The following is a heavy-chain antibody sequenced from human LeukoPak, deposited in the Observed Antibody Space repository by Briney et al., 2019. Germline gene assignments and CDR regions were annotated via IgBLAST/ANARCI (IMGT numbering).Heavy chain of an antibody. J-gene: IGHJ6*02. D-gene: IGHD3-10*01. Sequence: PGGSLRLSCAASGFTFSIYWMNWVRQAPGKGLEWVSYISSSSSSIYYADSVKGRFTISRDNAKNSLYLQMNSLRAEDTAVYYCARREDYYGSGSRKKYYYYGMDVWGQGTTVTASS. V-gene: IGHV3-48*01. CDR1: GFTFSIYW. CDR2: ISSSSSSI. CDR3: ARREDYYGSGSRKKYYYYGMDV.